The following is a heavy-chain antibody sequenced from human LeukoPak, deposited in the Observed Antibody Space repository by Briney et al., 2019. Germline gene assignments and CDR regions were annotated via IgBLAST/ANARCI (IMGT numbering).Heavy chain of an antibody. J-gene: IGHJ4*02. Sequence: SVKVSCKASGGTFSSYAISWVRQAPGQGLEWMGGIIPIFGTANYAQKFQGRVTITADESTSTAYMELSSLRSGDTAVYYCARDKLQQQLVLDYWXQGTLVTVSS. D-gene: IGHD6-13*01. CDR2: IIPIFGTA. CDR3: ARDKLQQQLVLDY. CDR1: GGTFSSYA. V-gene: IGHV1-69*01.